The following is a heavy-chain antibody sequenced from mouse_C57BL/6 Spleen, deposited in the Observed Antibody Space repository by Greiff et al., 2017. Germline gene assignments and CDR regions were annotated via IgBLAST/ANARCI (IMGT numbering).Heavy chain of an antibody. CDR1: GYTFTSYW. CDR3: ARGDYGSSYAFDY. CDR2: IDPSDSYT. Sequence: QVQLQQPGAELVRPGTSVKLSCKASGYTFTSYWMHWVKQRPGQGLEWIGVIDPSDSYTNYNQKFKGKATLTVDTSSSTAYMQLSSLTSEDSAVYYCARGDYGSSYAFDYWGQGTTLTVSS. J-gene: IGHJ2*01. V-gene: IGHV1-59*01. D-gene: IGHD1-1*01.